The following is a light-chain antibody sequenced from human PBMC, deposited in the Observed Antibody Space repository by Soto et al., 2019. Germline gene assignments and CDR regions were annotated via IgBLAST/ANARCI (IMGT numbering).Light chain of an antibody. V-gene: IGKV3-11*01. CDR3: QQRSDRLS. CDR2: DAT. J-gene: IGKJ4*01. CDR1: QSVGSN. Sequence: VVLTQSPPTLSLSPGESATLSCRASQSVGSNLAWYHHKRGQAPRLLIYDATERATGIPARFTGSRSGSDFTLSISSLEPDDFAVYYCQQRSDRLSFGGGT.